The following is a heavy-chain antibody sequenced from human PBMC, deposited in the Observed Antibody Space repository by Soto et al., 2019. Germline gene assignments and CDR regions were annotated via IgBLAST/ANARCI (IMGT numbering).Heavy chain of an antibody. CDR1: GYSFTSYW. D-gene: IGHD5-18*01. CDR3: EKLENVDTAMRRKDNYYYYYGMDV. Sequence: PGESLKISCKGSGYSFTSYWIGWVRQMPGKGLEWMGIIYSGDSDTRYSPSFQGQVTISADKSISTAYLQWSSLKASDTAMYYCEKLENVDTAMRRKDNYYYYYGMDVWGQGTTVPVSS. CDR2: IYSGDSDT. J-gene: IGHJ6*02. V-gene: IGHV5-51*01.